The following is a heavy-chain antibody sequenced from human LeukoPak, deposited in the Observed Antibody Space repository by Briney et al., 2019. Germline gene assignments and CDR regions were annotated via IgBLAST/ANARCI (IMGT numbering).Heavy chain of an antibody. CDR1: GYTFTSYY. D-gene: IGHD3-10*01. V-gene: IGHV1-46*01. CDR3: AREARASGWFGENHDAFDI. Sequence: GASVKVSFKASGYTFTSYYMHWVRQAPGQGLEWMGIINPSGGSTSYAQKFQGRVTMTRDTSTSTVYMELSRLRSDDTAVYYCAREARASGWFGENHDAFDIWGQGTMVTVSS. CDR2: INPSGGST. J-gene: IGHJ3*02.